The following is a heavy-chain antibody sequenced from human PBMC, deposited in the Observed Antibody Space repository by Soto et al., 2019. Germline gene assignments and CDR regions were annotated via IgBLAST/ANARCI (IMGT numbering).Heavy chain of an antibody. D-gene: IGHD3-22*01. CDR3: ARKDKSGYFNWFDP. J-gene: IGHJ5*02. Sequence: GESLKISCGTSGYRFTSYWIAWVRQMPGKGLEWMRIIFPSDSDTRYSPSFQGQVTISADRSTSTVFLQWASLKASDTAVYFCARKDKSGYFNWFDPWGQGTLVTVSS. V-gene: IGHV5-51*01. CDR2: IFPSDSDT. CDR1: GYRFTSYW.